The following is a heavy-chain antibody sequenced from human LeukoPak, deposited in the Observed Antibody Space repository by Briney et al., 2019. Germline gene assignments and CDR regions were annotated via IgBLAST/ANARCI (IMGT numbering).Heavy chain of an antibody. CDR2: INHSRST. CDR1: GGSFSGYY. CDR3: ARVMGWFGGFDY. V-gene: IGHV4-34*01. J-gene: IGHJ4*02. D-gene: IGHD3-10*01. Sequence: SETLSLTCAVYGGSFSGYYWSWIRQPPGKGLEWIGEINHSRSTNYNPSLKSRVTISVDTSKNQFSLKLSSVTAADTAVYYCARVMGWFGGFDYWGQGTLVTVSS.